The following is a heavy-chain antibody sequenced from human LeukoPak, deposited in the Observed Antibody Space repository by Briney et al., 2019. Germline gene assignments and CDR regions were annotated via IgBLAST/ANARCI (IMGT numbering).Heavy chain of an antibody. D-gene: IGHD6-19*01. CDR3: ARETVARTSYYYYYYYMDV. CDR1: GDSVSSNSAA. V-gene: IGHV6-1*01. Sequence: SQTLSLTCAISGDSVSSNSAAWNWIRQSPSRGLEWLGRTYYRSKWYNDYAVSVKSRITINPDTSKNQFSLQLNSVTAADTAVYYCARETVARTSYYYYYYYMDVWGKGTTVTVSS. J-gene: IGHJ6*03. CDR2: TYYRSKWYN.